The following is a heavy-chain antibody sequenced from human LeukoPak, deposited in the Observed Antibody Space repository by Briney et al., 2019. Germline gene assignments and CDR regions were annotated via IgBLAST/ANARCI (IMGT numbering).Heavy chain of an antibody. CDR2: INHSGST. CDR3: ARYVVVAAVYRYFDL. D-gene: IGHD2-15*01. Sequence: PSVTLSLTCAVYGGSFSGYYWSWIRQPPGKGLEWIGEINHSGSTNYNPSLKSRVTISVDTSKNQFSLKLSSVTAADTAVYYCARYVVVAAVYRYFDLWGRGTLVTVSS. V-gene: IGHV4-34*01. CDR1: GGSFSGYY. J-gene: IGHJ2*01.